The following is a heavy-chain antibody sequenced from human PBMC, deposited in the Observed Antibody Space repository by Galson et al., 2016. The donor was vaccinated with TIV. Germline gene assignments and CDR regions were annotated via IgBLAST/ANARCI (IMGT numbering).Heavy chain of an antibody. Sequence: PGKGLQWVSTIYSGGDTFYADSVKGRFTISRDTSRNTLHLQMSSLRTEDTGVYYCARDRYYDASGYYYYYYGLDVWGQGTTVTVSS. V-gene: IGHV3-53*05. CDR3: ARDRYYDASGYYYYYYGLDV. CDR2: IYSGGDT. D-gene: IGHD3-22*01. J-gene: IGHJ6*02.